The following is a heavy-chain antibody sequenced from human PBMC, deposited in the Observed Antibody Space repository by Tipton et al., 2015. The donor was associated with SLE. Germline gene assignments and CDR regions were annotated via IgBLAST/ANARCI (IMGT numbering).Heavy chain of an antibody. CDR3: ARDIGGRGGDCYAFDI. CDR1: GGSISSGSYY. Sequence: TLSLTCTVSGGSISSGSYYWSWIRQPAGKGLEWIGRIYTSGSTNYNPSLKSRVTISVDTSKNRFSLKLGSVTAADTAVYYCARDIGGRGGDCYAFDIWGQGTMVTVSS. D-gene: IGHD2-21*01. J-gene: IGHJ3*02. CDR2: IYTSGST. V-gene: IGHV4-61*02.